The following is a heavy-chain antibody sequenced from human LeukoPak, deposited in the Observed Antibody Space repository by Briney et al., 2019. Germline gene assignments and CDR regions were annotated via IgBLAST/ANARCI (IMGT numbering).Heavy chain of an antibody. CDR2: INHSGNI. Sequence: SYTLSLTCAVYGGSFSGYYWTWIRQPPGKGLEWIGEINHSGNINYNPSLKSRLTISVDTSKNQFSLKLSSMTAADTAVYYCARGRRWWGQGALVTVSS. D-gene: IGHD5-24*01. J-gene: IGHJ4*02. CDR3: ARGRRW. CDR1: GGSFSGYY. V-gene: IGHV4-34*01.